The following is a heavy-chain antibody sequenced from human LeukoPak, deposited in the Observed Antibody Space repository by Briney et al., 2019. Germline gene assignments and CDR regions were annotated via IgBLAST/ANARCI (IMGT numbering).Heavy chain of an antibody. CDR2: IKQDGSEK. J-gene: IGHJ6*03. D-gene: IGHD6-13*01. Sequence: PGMSLRLSCAASGFPFSSYWMNWVRQAPGKGLEWVANIKQDGSEKYYVDSVKGRFTISRDNARNSLYLQMNSLRAEDTAVYYCARETYSSSWSAKVYYYYYMDVWGKGTTVTVSS. V-gene: IGHV3-7*01. CDR1: GFPFSSYW. CDR3: ARETYSSSWSAKVYYYYYMDV.